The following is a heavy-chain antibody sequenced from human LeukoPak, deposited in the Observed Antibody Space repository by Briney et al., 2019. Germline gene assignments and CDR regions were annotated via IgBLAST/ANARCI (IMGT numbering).Heavy chain of an antibody. Sequence: PGGSLRLSCAASGFTFSSYWMSWVRQAPGKGLEWVANIKQDGSEKYYVDSVKGRFTISRDNAKNSLYLQMNSLRAEDTAVYYCARDYYGSGTDAFDIWGQGTMVTVSS. CDR2: IKQDGSEK. CDR3: ARDYYGSGTDAFDI. D-gene: IGHD3-10*01. CDR1: GFTFSSYW. V-gene: IGHV3-7*01. J-gene: IGHJ3*02.